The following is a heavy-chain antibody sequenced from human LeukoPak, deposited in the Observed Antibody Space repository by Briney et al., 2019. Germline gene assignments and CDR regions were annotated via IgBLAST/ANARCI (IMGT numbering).Heavy chain of an antibody. Sequence: ASVKVSCKASGYTFTSYGISWVRQAPGQGLEWMGWISAYNGNTNYAQKLQGRVTMTTDTSTSTAYMELRSLRSDDTAVYYCARDRLRLEYERTNWFDPWGQGTLVTVSS. D-gene: IGHD2/OR15-2a*01. J-gene: IGHJ5*02. CDR1: GYTFTSYG. CDR3: ARDRLRLEYERTNWFDP. CDR2: ISAYNGNT. V-gene: IGHV1-18*01.